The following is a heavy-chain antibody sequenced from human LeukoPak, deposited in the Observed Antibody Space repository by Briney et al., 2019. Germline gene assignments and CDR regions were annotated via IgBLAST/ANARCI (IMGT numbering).Heavy chain of an antibody. CDR2: TSGSGGST. Sequence: GGSLRLSCAASGFTFSSYAMSWVRQAPGKGLEWVSATSGSGGSTYYADSVKGRFTISRDNSKNTLYLQMNSLRAEDTAVYYCATNPHYYDSSGPFHWGQGTLVTVSS. CDR1: GFTFSSYA. CDR3: ATNPHYYDSSGPFH. V-gene: IGHV3-23*01. J-gene: IGHJ4*02. D-gene: IGHD3-22*01.